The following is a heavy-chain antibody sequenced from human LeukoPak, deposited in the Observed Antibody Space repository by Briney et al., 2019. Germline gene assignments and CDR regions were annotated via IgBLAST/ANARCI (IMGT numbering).Heavy chain of an antibody. CDR1: GDSVSSNSVT. V-gene: IGHV6-1*01. J-gene: IGHJ5*02. CDR3: ARRLTQYDCFDP. Sequence: SQTLSLNCAISGDSVSSNSVTWNWIRQSPSRGLEWLRRTYYRSTWYNDYAVSVRGRITVNPDTSKNQFPLHLNSVTPEDTAVYYCARRLTQYDCFDPWGQGILVTVSS. D-gene: IGHD2-2*01. CDR2: TYYRSTWYN.